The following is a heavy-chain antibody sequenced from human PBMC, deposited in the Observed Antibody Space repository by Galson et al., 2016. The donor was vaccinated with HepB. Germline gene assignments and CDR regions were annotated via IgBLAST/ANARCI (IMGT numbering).Heavy chain of an antibody. CDR3: AVSMGGAFDWYDYLDY. V-gene: IGHV3-74*01. J-gene: IGHJ4*02. D-gene: IGHD3-9*01. CDR1: GFTFSRYW. CDR2: INSDGSSR. Sequence: SLRLSCAASGFTFSRYWMHWVRQVPGKGLVWVSRINSDGSSRNYADSVKGRFTISRDNAESTLYLQMNSLGVEDTALYYCAVSMGGAFDWYDYLDYWGQETLVAVTS.